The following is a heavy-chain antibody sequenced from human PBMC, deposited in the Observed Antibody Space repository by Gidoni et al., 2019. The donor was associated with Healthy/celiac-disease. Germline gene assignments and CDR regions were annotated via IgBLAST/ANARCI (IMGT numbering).Heavy chain of an antibody. D-gene: IGHD6-19*01. CDR3: SRSSSGWFNDAFDI. J-gene: IGHJ3*02. V-gene: IGHV4-34*01. Sequence: QVQLQQWGAGLLKPSETLSLTCAVYGGSFSGYYWSWSRQPPGKGLEWIGEINHSGSTNYHPSLKSRVTISVDTSKNQFSLKLSSVTASDTAVYYCSRSSSGWFNDAFDIWGQGTMVTVSS. CDR1: GGSFSGYY. CDR2: INHSGST.